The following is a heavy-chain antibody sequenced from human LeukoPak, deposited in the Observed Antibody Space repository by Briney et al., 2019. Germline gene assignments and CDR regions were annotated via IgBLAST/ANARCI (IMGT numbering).Heavy chain of an antibody. CDR1: GGSISSGSYY. Sequence: SETLSLTCTVSGGSISSGSYYWSWIRQPAGKGLEWIGRIYTSGSTNYNPSLKSRVTISVDTSKNQFSLKLSSVTAADTAVYYCARGELYYYDSSGYDYWGQGTLVTVSS. D-gene: IGHD3-22*01. V-gene: IGHV4-61*02. CDR3: ARGELYYYDSSGYDY. J-gene: IGHJ4*02. CDR2: IYTSGST.